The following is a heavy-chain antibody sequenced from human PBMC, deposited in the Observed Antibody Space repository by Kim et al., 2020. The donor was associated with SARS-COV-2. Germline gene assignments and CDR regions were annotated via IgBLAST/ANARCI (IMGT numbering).Heavy chain of an antibody. V-gene: IGHV4-30-2*04. Sequence: LKSRVTMSVDTSKNQFSLKLSSVTAADTAVYYCARARNYYDILTGHGMDVWGQGTTVTVSS. CDR3: ARARNYYDILTGHGMDV. J-gene: IGHJ6*02. D-gene: IGHD3-9*01.